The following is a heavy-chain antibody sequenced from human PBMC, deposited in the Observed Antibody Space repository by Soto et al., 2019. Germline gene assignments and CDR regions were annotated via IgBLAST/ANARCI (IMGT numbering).Heavy chain of an antibody. Sequence: GGSLRLSCAASGFTFSSYGMSWVRQAPGKGMEWVANIKQDGSEKYYVDSVKGRFTISSDNAKNSLYLQMNSLRAEDTAVYYCARDYIFYFDYWGQGTLVTVSS. J-gene: IGHJ4*02. D-gene: IGHD2-21*01. CDR2: IKQDGSEK. V-gene: IGHV3-7*01. CDR1: GFTFSSYG. CDR3: ARDYIFYFDY.